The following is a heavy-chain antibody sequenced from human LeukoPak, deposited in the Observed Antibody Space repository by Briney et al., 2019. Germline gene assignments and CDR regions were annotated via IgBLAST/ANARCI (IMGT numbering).Heavy chain of an antibody. V-gene: IGHV4-59*01. CDR3: ARYIVSYPHNAFDI. Sequence: SETLSLTCTVSGGSISSYYWSWIRQPPGKGLEWIGYIYYSGSTSYNPSLKSRVTISVDTSKKQFSLKLSSVTAADTAFYYCARYIVSYPHNAFDIWGQGTMVTVSS. CDR2: IYYSGST. D-gene: IGHD1-26*01. J-gene: IGHJ3*02. CDR1: GGSISSYY.